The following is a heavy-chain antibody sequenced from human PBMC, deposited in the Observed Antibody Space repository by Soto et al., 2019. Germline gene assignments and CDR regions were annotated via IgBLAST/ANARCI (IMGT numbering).Heavy chain of an antibody. D-gene: IGHD2-8*01. J-gene: IGHJ4*02. CDR1: DGSISSSSYY. V-gene: IGHV4-61*05. Sequence: SETLSLTCTVSDGSISSSSYYWGWIRQPPGKGLEWIGFIYHNGRTNYNPSLESRVTISVDTSNNQFSLKLSSVTAADTAVYYCARYYCINGVCHYFDYWGQGALVTVSS. CDR3: ARYYCINGVCHYFDY. CDR2: IYHNGRT.